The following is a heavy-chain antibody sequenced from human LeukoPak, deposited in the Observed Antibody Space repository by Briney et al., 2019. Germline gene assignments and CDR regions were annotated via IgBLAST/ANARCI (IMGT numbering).Heavy chain of an antibody. J-gene: IGHJ3*02. CDR3: ARDGPDTAMVREGGYDAFDI. D-gene: IGHD5-18*01. CDR2: INPSGGST. Sequence: ASVKVSCKASGYTFTSYYMHWVRQAPGQGLEWMGIINPSGGSTSYAQNFQGRVTMTRDTSTSTVYMELSSLRSEDTAVYYCARDGPDTAMVREGGYDAFDIWGQGTMVTVSS. V-gene: IGHV1-46*01. CDR1: GYTFTSYY.